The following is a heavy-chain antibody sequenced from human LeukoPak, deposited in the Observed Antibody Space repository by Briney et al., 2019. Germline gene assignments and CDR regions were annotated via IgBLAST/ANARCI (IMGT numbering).Heavy chain of an antibody. CDR3: ARGGTTVTPVGRNYYYYMDV. V-gene: IGHV1-2*02. CDR1: GYTFTGYY. D-gene: IGHD4-17*01. Sequence: GASVKVSCKASGYTFTGYYMHWVRQAPGQGLEWMGWINPNSGGANYAQKFQGRVTMTRDTSISTAYMELSRLRSDDTAVYYCARGGTTVTPVGRNYYYYMDVWGKGTTVTVSS. CDR2: INPNSGGA. J-gene: IGHJ6*03.